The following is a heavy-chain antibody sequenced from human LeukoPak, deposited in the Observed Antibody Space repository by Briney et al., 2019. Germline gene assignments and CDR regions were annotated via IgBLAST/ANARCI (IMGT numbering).Heavy chain of an antibody. D-gene: IGHD5-24*01. J-gene: IGHJ5*02. CDR1: GYTFTGYY. Sequence: ASVKVSCKASGYTFTGYYMHWVRQAPGQGLEWMGRINPNSGGTNYAQKFQGRVTMTRDTSISTAYMELSRLRSDDTAVYYCARGQMATRGGHFDPWGQGTLVTVSS. V-gene: IGHV1-2*06. CDR2: INPNSGGT. CDR3: ARGQMATRGGHFDP.